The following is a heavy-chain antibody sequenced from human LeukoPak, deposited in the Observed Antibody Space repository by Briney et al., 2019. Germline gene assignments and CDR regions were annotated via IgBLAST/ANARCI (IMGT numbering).Heavy chain of an antibody. Sequence: SETLSLTCTVSGGSIGSYYWSWIRQPAGKGLEWIGEINHSGSTNYNPSLKSRVTISVDTSKNQFSLKLSSVTAADTAVYYCASFIPRGYCSSTSCYRNFDYWGQGTLVTVSS. CDR3: ASFIPRGYCSSTSCYRNFDY. D-gene: IGHD2-2*01. CDR1: GGSIGSYY. J-gene: IGHJ4*02. V-gene: IGHV4-34*01. CDR2: INHSGST.